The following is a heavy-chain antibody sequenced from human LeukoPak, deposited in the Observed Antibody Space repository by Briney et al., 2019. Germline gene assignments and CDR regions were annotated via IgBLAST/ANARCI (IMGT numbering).Heavy chain of an antibody. CDR3: ARGHIAVAGTYAFDI. D-gene: IGHD6-19*01. CDR1: GFTFSSYA. J-gene: IGHJ3*02. Sequence: PGGSLRLSCAASGFTFSSYAMHWVRQAPGKGLEYVSAISSNGGSTYYANSVKGRFTISRDNSKNTLYLQMGSLRAEDMAVYYCARGHIAVAGTYAFDIWGQGTMVTVSS. CDR2: ISSNGGST. V-gene: IGHV3-64*01.